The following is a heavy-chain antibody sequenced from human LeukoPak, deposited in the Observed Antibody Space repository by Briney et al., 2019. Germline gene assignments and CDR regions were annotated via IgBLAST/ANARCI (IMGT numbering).Heavy chain of an antibody. D-gene: IGHD3-22*01. Sequence: GGSLRLSCAASGFTFSSYEMNWVRQAPGKGLEWVSYISSSGSTKYYADSVKGRFTISRDNAKNSLYLQMNSLRAEDTAVYYCASLRGLTLSGLYYYDSSGYYAFDIWGQGTMVTVSS. J-gene: IGHJ3*02. CDR3: ASLRGLTLSGLYYYDSSGYYAFDI. CDR2: ISSSGSTK. CDR1: GFTFSSYE. V-gene: IGHV3-48*03.